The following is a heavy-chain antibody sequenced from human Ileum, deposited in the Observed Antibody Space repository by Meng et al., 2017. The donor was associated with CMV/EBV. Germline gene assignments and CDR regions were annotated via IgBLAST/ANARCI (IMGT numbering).Heavy chain of an antibody. J-gene: IGHJ4*02. CDR1: GFTFNRHW. D-gene: IGHD7-27*01. V-gene: IGHV3-7*01. Sequence: GGSLRLSCAASGFTFNRHWMTWVRQGPGKGLEWVANINEDGSDIYYVDSVKGRFTISRDNAANSLYLQMNSLETEVTAVYYCARNMGMYTKFVYYWGQGTLVTVSS. CDR3: ARNMGMYTKFVYY. CDR2: INEDGSDI.